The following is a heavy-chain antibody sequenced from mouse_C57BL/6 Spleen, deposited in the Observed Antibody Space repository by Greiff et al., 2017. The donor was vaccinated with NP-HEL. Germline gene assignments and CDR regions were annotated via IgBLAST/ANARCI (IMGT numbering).Heavy chain of an antibody. V-gene: IGHV7-1*01. CDR2: SRNKANDYTT. J-gene: IGHJ1*03. CDR3: ARGTGRNYEGYFDV. CDR1: GFTFSDFY. D-gene: IGHD2-1*01. Sequence: EVKLVESGGGLVQSGRSLRLSCATSGFTFSDFYMEWVRQAPGKGLEWIAASRNKANDYTTEYSASVKGRFIVSRDTSQSILYLQMNALRAEDTAIYYCARGTGRNYEGYFDVWGTGTTVTVSS.